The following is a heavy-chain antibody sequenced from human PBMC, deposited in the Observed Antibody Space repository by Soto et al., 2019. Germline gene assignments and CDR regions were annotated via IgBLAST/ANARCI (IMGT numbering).Heavy chain of an antibody. CDR3: AREEDWNYDGGRHYYGMDV. CDR2: INSDGSST. D-gene: IGHD1-7*01. CDR1: GFTFSSYW. Sequence: EVQLVESGGGLVQPGGSLRLSCAASGFTFSSYWMHWVRQAPGKGLVWVSRINSDGSSTTYADSVKGRFTLSRDNAKNTLYLQMNSLRAEDTAVYSCAREEDWNYDGGRHYYGMDVWGQGTTVTVSS. V-gene: IGHV3-74*01. J-gene: IGHJ6*02.